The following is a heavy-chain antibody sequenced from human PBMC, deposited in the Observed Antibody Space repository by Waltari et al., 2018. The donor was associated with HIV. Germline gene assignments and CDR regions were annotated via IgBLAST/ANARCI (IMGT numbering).Heavy chain of an antibody. J-gene: IGHJ6*02. CDR2: IYPGYSDT. CDR3: ARAGQLVPLYYYYGMDV. V-gene: IGHV5-51*01. Sequence: EVQPVQSGAEVKKPGESLKISCKGSGYSFTTSWTAWVRQMPGKGLEWMGIIYPGYSDTRYSPSFQGQVTISADKSISTAYLQWSSLKASDTAMYYCARAGQLVPLYYYYGMDVWGQGTTVTVSS. CDR1: GYSFTTSW. D-gene: IGHD6-13*01.